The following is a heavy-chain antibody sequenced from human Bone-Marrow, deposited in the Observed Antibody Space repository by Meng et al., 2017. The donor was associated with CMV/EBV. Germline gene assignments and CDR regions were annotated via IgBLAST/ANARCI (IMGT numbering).Heavy chain of an antibody. CDR2: INPSGGST. Sequence: ASVKVSCKASGYTFTSYDMHWVRQAPGQGLEWMGIINPSGGSTSYAQKFQGRVTMTRDTSTSTVNMELNSLRSEDTAVYYCARGSAGGAFEPWGQGTLVTVSS. CDR1: GYTFTSYD. J-gene: IGHJ1*01. D-gene: IGHD4-23*01. V-gene: IGHV1-46*01. CDR3: ARGSAGGAFEP.